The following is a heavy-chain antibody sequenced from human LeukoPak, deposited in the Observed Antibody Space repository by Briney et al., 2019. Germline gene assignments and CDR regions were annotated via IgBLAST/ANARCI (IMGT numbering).Heavy chain of an antibody. J-gene: IGHJ6*02. D-gene: IGHD6-19*01. Sequence: ASVKVSCKASGYTFTSYAMHWVRQAPGQRLEWMGWINAGNGNTKYSQKFQGRVTITRDTSTSTVYMELSSLRSEDTAVYYCARGGSSGWYPSNYYYYGMDVWGQGTTVTVSS. CDR1: GYTFTSYA. V-gene: IGHV1-3*01. CDR3: ARGGSSGWYPSNYYYYGMDV. CDR2: INAGNGNT.